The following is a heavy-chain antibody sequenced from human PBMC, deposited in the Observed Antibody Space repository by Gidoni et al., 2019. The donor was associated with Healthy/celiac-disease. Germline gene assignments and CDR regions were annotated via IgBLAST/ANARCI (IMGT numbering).Heavy chain of an antibody. V-gene: IGHV4-30-2*01. CDR1: GGSISSGGYS. J-gene: IGHJ3*02. Sequence: QLPLQESGSGLVKPSQPLSLPCPVSGGSISSGGYSWSWIRQPPGKGLEWIGYIYHSGSTYYNPSLKSRGTISVDRSKNQFSLKLSSVTAADTAVYYCARALRQAAFDIWGQGTMVTVSS. CDR2: IYHSGST. CDR3: ARALRQAAFDI.